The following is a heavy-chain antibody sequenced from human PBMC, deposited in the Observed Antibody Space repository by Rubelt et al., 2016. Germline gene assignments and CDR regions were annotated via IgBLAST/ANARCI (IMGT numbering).Heavy chain of an antibody. D-gene: IGHD5-18*01. J-gene: IGHJ4*02. CDR2: INLGGSS. CDR3: ASLGPKWIHQRPFDY. V-gene: IGHV4-34*02. CDR1: GGSFSGYY. Sequence: QVQLQQGGAGLLKPSETLSLTCAVYGGSFSGYYWSWIRQPPGKGLEWIGEINLGGSSNYNPSLKTRVTISVDTSKNQFSLTVNSVPAADTAIDYCASLGPKWIHQRPFDYWGQGSLVIVSS.